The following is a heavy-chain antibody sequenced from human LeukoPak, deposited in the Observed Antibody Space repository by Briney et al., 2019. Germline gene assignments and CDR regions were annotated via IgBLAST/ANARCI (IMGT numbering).Heavy chain of an antibody. J-gene: IGHJ3*02. V-gene: IGHV3-23*01. D-gene: IGHD5-12*01. CDR3: ARGLAGDAFDI. CDR1: GFTFSSNA. Sequence: GGSLRLSCAASGFTFSSNAMSWVRQAPGKGLEWVSSISGSGDTTYYADSVKGRFTISRDNSKNTLYLQMNSLRAEDTAVYYCARGLAGDAFDIWGQGTMVTVSS. CDR2: ISGSGDTT.